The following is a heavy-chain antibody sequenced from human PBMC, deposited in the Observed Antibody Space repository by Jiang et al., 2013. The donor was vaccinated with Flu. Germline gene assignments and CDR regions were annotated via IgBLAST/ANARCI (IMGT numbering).Heavy chain of an antibody. CDR3: ATEGENYYDILTETYIYSALNV. J-gene: IGHJ6*02. V-gene: IGHV4-61*02. CDR1: GASISSGDYF. Sequence: GSGLVKPSQTLSLICTVSGASISSGDYFWTWIRRPAGKGLEWIGRIHTSGSTNYNPSLKSRVTISLDTSKNQMSLKLSSVTAADTAVYYCATEGENYYDILTETYIYSALNVWGQGTAVTVSS. CDR2: IHTSGST. D-gene: IGHD3-9*01.